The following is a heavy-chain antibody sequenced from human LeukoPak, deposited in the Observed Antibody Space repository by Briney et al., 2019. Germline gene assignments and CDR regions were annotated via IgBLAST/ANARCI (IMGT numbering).Heavy chain of an antibody. D-gene: IGHD6-19*01. CDR1: GYTFTSYA. V-gene: IGHV1-3*01. Sequence: ASVTVSFTASGYTFTSYAMHWVRQAPGQRLEWMGWINAGNGNTKYSQKFQGRVTITRDTSASTAYMELSSLRSEDTAVYYCARDQYSSGWYYFDYWGQGTLVTVSS. CDR3: ARDQYSSGWYYFDY. J-gene: IGHJ4*02. CDR2: INAGNGNT.